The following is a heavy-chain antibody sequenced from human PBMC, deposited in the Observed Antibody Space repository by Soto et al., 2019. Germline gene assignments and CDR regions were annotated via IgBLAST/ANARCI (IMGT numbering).Heavy chain of an antibody. CDR3: ARDSCFLGLRPSHCYIDV. D-gene: IGHD2-21*01. V-gene: IGHV1-2*02. J-gene: IGHJ6*02. Sequence: SVKVSCKASGSTFTGSYLHLVRQAPGQGLEWMGWINPNSGGTNYAQKFQGRVTMTRDTSISTAYMELSRLRSDDTAVYYCARDSCFLGLRPSHCYIDVWGQGPMVTVSS. CDR2: INPNSGGT. CDR1: GSTFTGSY.